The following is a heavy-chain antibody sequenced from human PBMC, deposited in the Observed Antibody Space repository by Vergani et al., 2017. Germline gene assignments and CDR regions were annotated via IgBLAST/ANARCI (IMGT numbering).Heavy chain of an antibody. CDR1: ESSFISNE. J-gene: IGHJ5*02. V-gene: IGHV5-51*03. D-gene: IGHD3/OR15-3a*01. CDR3: TRHVPCGDVAFLHFDP. Sequence: EVMMVQSGAEVKKPGESLKIPCKYSESSFISNEIAWVRQMSGKGLQWMGNINPIDSKIAYSPSFQGQAIRSHDKSITTANLQWRSLKASETALYYCTRHVPCGDVAFLHFDPWGKGTQGTVS. CDR2: INPIDSKI.